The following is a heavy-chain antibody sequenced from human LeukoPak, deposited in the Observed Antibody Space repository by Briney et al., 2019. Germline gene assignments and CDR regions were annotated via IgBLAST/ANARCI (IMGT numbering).Heavy chain of an antibody. CDR3: ASSNYYYDSSGYYSRFPD. J-gene: IGHJ4*02. CDR2: INKDGGEK. CDR1: RFTFSNYW. Sequence: PGGSLRLSCVASRFTFSNYWMTWVRQAPGKGLERVANINKDGGEKYYMESVKGRFTISRDNAKNSLYLQMNSLTVEDTAVYYCASSNYYYDSSGYYSRFPDWGQGTLVTVSS. V-gene: IGHV3-7*01. D-gene: IGHD3-22*01.